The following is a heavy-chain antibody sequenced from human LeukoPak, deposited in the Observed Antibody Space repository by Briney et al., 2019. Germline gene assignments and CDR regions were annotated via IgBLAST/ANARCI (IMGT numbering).Heavy chain of an antibody. J-gene: IGHJ4*02. V-gene: IGHV1-69*13. CDR1: GGTFSRYA. CDR2: IIPIFGTA. Sequence: ASVKVSCKASGGTFSRYAISWVLQAPGQGLEWMGGIIPIFGTANYAQKFQGRVTITADESTSTAYMEVSSLRSEDTAVYYCARIGNSGYEYYFDYWGQGTLVTVSS. CDR3: ARIGNSGYEYYFDY. D-gene: IGHD5-12*01.